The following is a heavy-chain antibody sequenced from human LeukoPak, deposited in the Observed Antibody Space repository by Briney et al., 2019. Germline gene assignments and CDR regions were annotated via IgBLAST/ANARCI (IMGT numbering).Heavy chain of an antibody. J-gene: IGHJ4*02. CDR2: IYYSGST. V-gene: IGHV4-39*07. D-gene: IGHD6-6*01. Sequence: SETLSLTCTVSSGSISSSSYYWGWIRQPPGKGLEWIGSIYYSGSTYYNPSLKSRVTISVDTSKNQFSLKLSSVTAADTAVYYCARDVAARQGFDYWGQGTLVTVSS. CDR3: ARDVAARQGFDY. CDR1: SGSISSSSYY.